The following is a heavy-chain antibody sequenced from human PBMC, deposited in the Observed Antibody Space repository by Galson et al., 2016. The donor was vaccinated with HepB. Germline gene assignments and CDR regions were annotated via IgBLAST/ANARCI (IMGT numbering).Heavy chain of an antibody. V-gene: IGHV5-51*01. Sequence: QSGAEVKKPGESLKISCKGSGYNFTNYWIGWVRQMPGKGLEWMGMIHPGDSDARYSPSFKGQVTISADKSINTAYLQWSSLRASDTAIYYCAKRGVEATVAAYYYYGMDVWGQGTTVTVSS. J-gene: IGHJ6*02. CDR3: AKRGVEATVAAYYYYGMDV. CDR1: GYNFTNYW. CDR2: IHPGDSDA. D-gene: IGHD4-23*01.